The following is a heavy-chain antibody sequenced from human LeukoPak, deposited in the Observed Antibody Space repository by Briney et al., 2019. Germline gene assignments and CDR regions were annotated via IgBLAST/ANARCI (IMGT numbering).Heavy chain of an antibody. D-gene: IGHD6-19*01. V-gene: IGHV3-21*01. CDR2: ISSSSSYI. Sequence: GGSLRLSCAASGFTFSSYSMNWVRQAPGKGLEWVSSISSSSSYIYYADSVKGRFTISRDNSKNTLYLQMNSLRAEDTAVYYCAKAVKYSSGWYDYYYMDVWGKGTTVTVSS. CDR3: AKAVKYSSGWYDYYYMDV. J-gene: IGHJ6*03. CDR1: GFTFSSYS.